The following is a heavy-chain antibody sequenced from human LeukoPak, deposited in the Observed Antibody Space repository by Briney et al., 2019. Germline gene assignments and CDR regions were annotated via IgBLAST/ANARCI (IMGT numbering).Heavy chain of an antibody. V-gene: IGHV1-2*02. CDR1: GYTFTGYY. J-gene: IGHJ4*02. D-gene: IGHD6-19*01. CDR2: INPNSGGT. Sequence: ASVKVSFKASGYTFTGYYMHWVRQAPGQGLEWMGWINPNSGGTNYAQKFQGRVTMTRDTSISTAYMELSRLRSDDTAVYYCARVRGEQWLVLVYWGQGTLVTVSS. CDR3: ARVRGEQWLVLVY.